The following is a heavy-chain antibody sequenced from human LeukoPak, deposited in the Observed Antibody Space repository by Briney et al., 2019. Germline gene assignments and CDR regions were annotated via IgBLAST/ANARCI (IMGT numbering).Heavy chain of an antibody. Sequence: PSETLSLTCTVSGGSISSYYWSWIRQPPGKGLERIGYIYYSGSTNYNPSLKSRVTISVDTSKNQFSLKLSSVTAADTAVYYCARVTRFLEWLPYMDVWGKGTTVTVSS. CDR3: ARVTRFLEWLPYMDV. CDR2: IYYSGST. J-gene: IGHJ6*03. CDR1: GGSISSYY. D-gene: IGHD3-3*01. V-gene: IGHV4-59*01.